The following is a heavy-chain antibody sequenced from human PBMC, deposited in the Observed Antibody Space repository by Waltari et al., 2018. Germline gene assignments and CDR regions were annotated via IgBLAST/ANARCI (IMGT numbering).Heavy chain of an antibody. D-gene: IGHD6-13*01. CDR3: ARDSGITVATFDS. CDR2: INPHNGFT. J-gene: IGHJ4*02. CDR1: GYTFSDYY. V-gene: IGHV1-2*02. Sequence: QVHLVQSGAAVKKPGASVRVSCKASGYTFSDYYIHWVRHAPGQGFEWMGWINPHNGFTRYAENFQGRVTMTRDTSISTAYMELSSLRFDDKAVYYCARDSGITVATFDSWGQGTLVTVSS.